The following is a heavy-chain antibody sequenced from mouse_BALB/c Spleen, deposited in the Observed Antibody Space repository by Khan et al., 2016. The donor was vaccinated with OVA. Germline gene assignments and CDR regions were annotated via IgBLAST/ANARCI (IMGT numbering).Heavy chain of an antibody. V-gene: IGHV1-76*01. CDR3: ATGEDLCRFHQ. Sequence: QVQLKQSGAELVRPGASVKLSCKSSGYIFTSYWIHWVKQRSGQGLEWIARIYPGTDNIYYNEKFKEKATLTADKSSSTAYMQLSSLKSEESDVYFCATGEDLCRFHQWGQGTTLTVSS. CDR1: GYIFTSYW. D-gene: IGHD6-1*01. J-gene: IGHJ2*01. CDR2: IYPGTDNI.